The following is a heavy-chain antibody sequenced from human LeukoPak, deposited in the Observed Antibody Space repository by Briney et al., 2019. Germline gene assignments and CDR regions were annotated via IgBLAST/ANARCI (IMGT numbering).Heavy chain of an antibody. J-gene: IGHJ5*02. CDR2: INPSGGST. CDR1: GYTFTSYY. CDR3: ARPNCSGGSCYNWFDP. V-gene: IGHV1-46*01. Sequence: ASVKVSCKASGYTFTSYYMHWVRQAPGQGLEWMGIINPSGGSTSYAQKFQGRVTMTRDTSTSTVYMELSSLRSGDTAVYYCARPNCSGGSCYNWFDPWGQGTLVTVSS. D-gene: IGHD2-15*01.